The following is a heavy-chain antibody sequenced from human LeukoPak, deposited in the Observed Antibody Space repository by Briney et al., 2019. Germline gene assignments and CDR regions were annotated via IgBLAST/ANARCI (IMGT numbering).Heavy chain of an antibody. CDR1: GYTFTYYY. CDR2: INPNSGGT. J-gene: IGHJ4*02. D-gene: IGHD6-13*01. Sequence: ASVKVSCKASGYTFTYYYMHWVRQAPGQGLEWMGWINPNSGGTNYAQKFQSRVTMTRDTSINTAYMELNRLGSDDTALYYCAGYTNNWYLGGYWGQGTLVTVSS. CDR3: AGYTNNWYLGGY. V-gene: IGHV1-2*02.